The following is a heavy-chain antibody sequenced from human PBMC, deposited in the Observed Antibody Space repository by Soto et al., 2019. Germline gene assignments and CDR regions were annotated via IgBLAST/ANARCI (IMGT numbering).Heavy chain of an antibody. CDR2: TYYRSKWDY. D-gene: IGHD2-8*01. J-gene: IGHJ5*01. CDR3: ARLIGNSWLDS. Sequence: QVQLQQSGPGLVKPSQTLSLTCAISGDSVSTNSATWDWIRQSPSRDLEWLGRTYYRSKWDYDYAASGKGRITINPDTSNNQLSLQLDSVTPDDTAVYYCARLIGNSWLDSWGQGTLVTVSS. CDR1: GDSVSTNSAT. V-gene: IGHV6-1*01.